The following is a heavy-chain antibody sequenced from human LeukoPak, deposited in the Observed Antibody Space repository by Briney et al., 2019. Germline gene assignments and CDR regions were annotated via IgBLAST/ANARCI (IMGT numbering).Heavy chain of an antibody. J-gene: IGHJ4*02. CDR2: TNWNGGST. D-gene: IGHD2-21*02. CDR3: ARAQTYGDSRLLLDY. V-gene: IGHV3-20*04. CDR1: GFTFGSYG. Sequence: GGSLRLSCAASGFTFGSYGMSWVRQAPGKGLEWVSGTNWNGGSTGYADSVEGRFTISRDNAKNSQYLQMNSLRVEDTALYYCARAQTYGDSRLLLDYWGQGTLVTVSS.